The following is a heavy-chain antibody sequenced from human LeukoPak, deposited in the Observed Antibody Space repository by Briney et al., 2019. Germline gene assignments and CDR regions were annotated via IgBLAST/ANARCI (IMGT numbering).Heavy chain of an antibody. CDR3: ARAGEIGYCSGGSCYSAGRFDP. CDR1: GYTFTSYG. J-gene: IGHJ5*02. CDR2: ISAYNGNT. D-gene: IGHD2-15*01. V-gene: IGHV1-18*01. Sequence: GASVKVSCKASGYTFTSYGISWVRQAPGQGLEWMGWISAYNGNTNYAQKFQGRVTITTDESTSTAYMELSSLRSEDTAVYYCARAGEIGYCSGGSCYSAGRFDPWGQGTLVTVSS.